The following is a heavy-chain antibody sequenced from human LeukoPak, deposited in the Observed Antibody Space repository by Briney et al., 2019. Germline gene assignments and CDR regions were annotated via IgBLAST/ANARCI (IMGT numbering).Heavy chain of an antibody. CDR3: ARYCTSISCQKPYHYYGVDV. Sequence: SVKVSCKASGGTFSSYAISWVRQAPGQGLEWMGRIIPILGIANYAQKFQGRVTITADKSTSTAYMELSSLRSEDTAVYYCARYCTSISCQKPYHYYGVDVWGQGTTVTVSS. CDR1: GGTFSSYA. D-gene: IGHD2-2*01. J-gene: IGHJ6*02. V-gene: IGHV1-69*04. CDR2: IIPILGIA.